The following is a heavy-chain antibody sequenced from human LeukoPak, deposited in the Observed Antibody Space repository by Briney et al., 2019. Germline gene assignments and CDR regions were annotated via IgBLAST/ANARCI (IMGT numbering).Heavy chain of an antibody. D-gene: IGHD3-16*01. J-gene: IGHJ3*02. V-gene: IGHV3-72*01. CDR3: TRDGGEGDNSAFDI. CDR1: GFTFSDYI. Sequence: PGGPLRLSCAASGFTFSDYILDWVRQAPGKGLEWVGRIRRRTNRYTTEYAASVKDRFIISRDDSKNSLYLHMNSLKTEDSAVYHCTRDGGEGDNSAFDIWGQGTMVTVSS. CDR2: IRRRTNRYTT.